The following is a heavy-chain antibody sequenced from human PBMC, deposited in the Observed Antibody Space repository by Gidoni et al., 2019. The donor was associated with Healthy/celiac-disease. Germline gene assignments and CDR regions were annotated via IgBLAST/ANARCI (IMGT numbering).Heavy chain of an antibody. CDR3: AKDKAPGFDY. J-gene: IGHJ4*02. Sequence: EVQLVESGGGLVQHGRSLRLSCAASGFTFDDYAMHWVRQAPGKGLEWVSGISWNSGSIGYADSVKGRFTISRDNAKNSLYLQMNSLRAEDTALYYCAKDKAPGFDYWGQGTLVTVSS. CDR1: GFTFDDYA. CDR2: ISWNSGSI. D-gene: IGHD6-6*01. V-gene: IGHV3-9*01.